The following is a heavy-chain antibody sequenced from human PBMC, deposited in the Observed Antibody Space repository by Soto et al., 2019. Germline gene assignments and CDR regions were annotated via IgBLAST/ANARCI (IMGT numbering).Heavy chain of an antibody. CDR3: STDLGPNVATIPCDGYYGMHV. Sequence: QVQLVESGGGLVKPGGSLRLSCAASGFTFSDYYMSWIRQAPGKGLEWVSYISSSSSYTNYADSVKGRFTISRDNANNSLNLHRSSPRSWGRAVYYWSTDLGPNVATIPCDGYYGMHVWGQGTTVTVSS. D-gene: IGHD5-12*01. CDR2: ISSSSSYT. J-gene: IGHJ6*02. V-gene: IGHV3-11*06. CDR1: GFTFSDYY.